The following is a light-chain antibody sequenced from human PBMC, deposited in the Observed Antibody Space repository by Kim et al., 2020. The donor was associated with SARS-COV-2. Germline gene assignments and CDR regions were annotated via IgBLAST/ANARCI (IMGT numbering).Light chain of an antibody. CDR1: KLGDKY. J-gene: IGLJ2*01. CDR2: QDT. V-gene: IGLV3-1*01. Sequence: SYELTQPPSVSVSPGQTASITCSGDKLGDKYACWYQQKPGQSPVPVIYQDTKRPSAIPERFSGSNSGNTATLTIGGTQAMDEADYYCQAWDSSTAVFGGG. CDR3: QAWDSSTAV.